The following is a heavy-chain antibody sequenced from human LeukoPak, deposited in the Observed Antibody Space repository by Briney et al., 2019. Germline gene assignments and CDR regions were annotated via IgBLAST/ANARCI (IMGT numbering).Heavy chain of an antibody. CDR1: RFIFSTYG. CDR3: ARVGHYDSSGYFIFSSFDY. CDR2: IRPDGSNE. J-gene: IGHJ4*02. D-gene: IGHD3-22*01. Sequence: GGSLRLSCAASRFIFSTYGMHWVRQAPGKGLEWVAFIRPDGSNEYYAASVKGRFTISRDNSKNTLYLQMNSLRAEDTAVYYCARVGHYDSSGYFIFSSFDYWGQGTLVTVSS. V-gene: IGHV3-30*02.